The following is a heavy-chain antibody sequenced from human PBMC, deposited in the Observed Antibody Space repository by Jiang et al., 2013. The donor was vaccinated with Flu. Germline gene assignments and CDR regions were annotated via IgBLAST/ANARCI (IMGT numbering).Heavy chain of an antibody. CDR1: GFIFGSYR. Sequence: QLVESGGGFVQPGGSLRLSCAASGFIFGSYRMSWVRQAPGMGLEWVANIVQNGTEKYYVDSVRGRFTISRDNAKNSLYLQMDGLRAEDTAVYFCARDGYFGSGDGGMDVWGQGTTVTVSS. J-gene: IGHJ6*02. CDR2: IVQNGTEK. V-gene: IGHV3-7*03. CDR3: ARDGYFGSGDGGMDV. D-gene: IGHD3-10*01.